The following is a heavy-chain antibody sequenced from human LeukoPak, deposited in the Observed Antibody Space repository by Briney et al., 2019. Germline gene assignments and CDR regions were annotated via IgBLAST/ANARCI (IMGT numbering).Heavy chain of an antibody. V-gene: IGHV3-23*01. CDR2: ISGSGGST. Sequence: AVSLSFSSSASGFTFSSYAMSWVRQAPGKGLEWVSAISGSGGSTYYADSVKGPFTISRDNYKNMQYLQMTSPSDKVTAVYYCATSGYSYGGYWGQGTLVTVSS. D-gene: IGHD5-18*01. J-gene: IGHJ4*02. CDR3: ATSGYSYGGY. CDR1: GFTFSSYA.